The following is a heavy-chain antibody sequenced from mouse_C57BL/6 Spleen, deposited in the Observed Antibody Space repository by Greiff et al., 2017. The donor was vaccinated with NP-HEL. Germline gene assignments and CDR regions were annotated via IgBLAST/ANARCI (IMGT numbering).Heavy chain of an antibody. V-gene: IGHV1-53*01. Sequence: VKLQQPGTELVKPGASVKLSCKASGYTFTSYWMHWVKQRPGQGLEWIGNINPSNGGTNYNEKFKSKATLTVDKSSSTAYMQLSSLTSEDSAVYYCARIGLLYSNEDYWGQGTTLTVSS. J-gene: IGHJ2*01. CDR2: INPSNGGT. CDR1: GYTFTSYW. CDR3: ARIGLLYSNEDY. D-gene: IGHD2-5*01.